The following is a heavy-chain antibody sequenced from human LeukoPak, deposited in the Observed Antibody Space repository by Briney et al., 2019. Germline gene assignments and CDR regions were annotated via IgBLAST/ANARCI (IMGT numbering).Heavy chain of an antibody. CDR2: IRPGDRST. CDR1: GYTFINHY. J-gene: IGHJ5*02. Sequence: GASVKVSCKPSGYTFINHYIHWVRQAPGQGLEWMGVIRPGDRSTSHAQKFQGRVSVTSDTSTSTAYLELSSLRSDDTAVYYCTRTVNSWFDPWGQGTPVTVSS. CDR3: TRTVNSWFDP. D-gene: IGHD4-17*01. V-gene: IGHV1-46*01.